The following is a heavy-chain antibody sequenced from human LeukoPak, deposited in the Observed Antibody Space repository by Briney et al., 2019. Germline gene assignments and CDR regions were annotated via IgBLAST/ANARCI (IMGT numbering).Heavy chain of an antibody. CDR1: GGSITSGDSY. J-gene: IGHJ4*02. CDR3: ARVVVKETVFDY. CDR2: IYYSGSA. D-gene: IGHD2-15*01. V-gene: IGHV4-31*03. Sequence: SETLSLTCTVSGGSITSGDSYWSWIRQHPGKGLECIGYIYYSGSAYYNPSLRSRVSTSVDTSQNEFSLKLRSVTAADTAIYYCARVVVKETVFDYWGQGILVTVSS.